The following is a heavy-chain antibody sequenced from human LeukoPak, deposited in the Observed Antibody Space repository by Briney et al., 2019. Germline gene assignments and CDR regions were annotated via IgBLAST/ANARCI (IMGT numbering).Heavy chain of an antibody. J-gene: IGHJ4*02. Sequence: GGSLRLSCAASGFTFSSYAMHWVRQAPGKGLEWVAVISYGGSNKYYADSVKGRFTISRDNSKNTLYLQMNSLRAEDTAVYYCARLAVFDYYFDYWGQGTLVTVSS. CDR2: ISYGGSNK. CDR3: ARLAVFDYYFDY. V-gene: IGHV3-30*04. CDR1: GFTFSSYA. D-gene: IGHD6-25*01.